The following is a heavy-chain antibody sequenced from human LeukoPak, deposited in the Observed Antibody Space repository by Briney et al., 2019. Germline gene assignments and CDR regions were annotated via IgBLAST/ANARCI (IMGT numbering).Heavy chain of an antibody. V-gene: IGHV1-18*01. CDR2: ISPYNGET. D-gene: IGHD1-26*01. CDR1: GYIFPSYG. Sequence: ASVKVSCKGSGYIFPSYGLAWVRQAPGQGLEWMGWISPYNGETKYAQNFQDRLTSTTDTSTSTAYMELRSLRSDDTAVYYCVRDNLPVGSPENYFDSWGQGTLVTVSS. J-gene: IGHJ4*02. CDR3: VRDNLPVGSPENYFDS.